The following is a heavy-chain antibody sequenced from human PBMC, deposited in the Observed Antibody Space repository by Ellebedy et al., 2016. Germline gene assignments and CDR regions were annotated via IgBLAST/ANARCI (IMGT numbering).Heavy chain of an antibody. Sequence: ASVKVSCXASGYTFTSYDINWVRQATGQGLEWMGWMNPNSGNTGYAQKFQGRVTMTRNTSISTAYMELSSLRSEDTAVYYCASSSLWFGDLSWNYWGQGTLVTVSS. CDR3: ASSSLWFGDLSWNY. V-gene: IGHV1-8*01. D-gene: IGHD3-10*01. J-gene: IGHJ4*02. CDR2: MNPNSGNT. CDR1: GYTFTSYD.